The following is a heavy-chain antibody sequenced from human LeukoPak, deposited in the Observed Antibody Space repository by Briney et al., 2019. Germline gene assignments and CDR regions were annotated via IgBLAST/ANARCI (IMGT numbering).Heavy chain of an antibody. D-gene: IGHD2-21*02. CDR1: GCSFTIYA. Sequence: SVTVSFTSSGCSFTIYAISWVGQAPGQGQEGMGGIIPIFGTANYAQKFHRRVTITAHESTSTAYMELSSLRSEDTAVYYCARDSDYGVVTAILRDWGQGTLVTVSS. CDR3: ARDSDYGVVTAILRD. V-gene: IGHV1-69*13. J-gene: IGHJ4*02. CDR2: IIPIFGTA.